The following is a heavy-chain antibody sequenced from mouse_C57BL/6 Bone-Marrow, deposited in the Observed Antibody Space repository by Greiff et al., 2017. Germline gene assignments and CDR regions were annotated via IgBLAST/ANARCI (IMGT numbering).Heavy chain of an antibody. CDR1: GYTFTNYW. CDR3: ARVGYYVSYYAMDY. V-gene: IGHV1-63*01. Sequence: QVQLQQSGAELVRPGTPVKMSCKASGYTFTNYWIGWAKQRPGHGLEWIGDIYPGGGYTNYNEKFKGKATLTADKSSSTAYMQFSSLTSEDSAIYYCARVGYYVSYYAMDYWGQGTSVTVSS. D-gene: IGHD2-3*01. CDR2: IYPGGGYT. J-gene: IGHJ4*01.